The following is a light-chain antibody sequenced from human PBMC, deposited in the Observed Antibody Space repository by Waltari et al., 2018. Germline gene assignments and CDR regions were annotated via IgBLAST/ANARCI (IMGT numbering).Light chain of an antibody. Sequence: EIVMTQSPATLSVSPGERATLSCRASQSVGSDLAWYQQKPGQAPRLLIYDASTRATGIPAMFSGSGSGTEFTLTISSLQSEDFGIYYCQHYNYWPPWTFGQGTKVEIK. J-gene: IGKJ1*01. CDR2: DAS. V-gene: IGKV3-15*01. CDR3: QHYNYWPPWT. CDR1: QSVGSD.